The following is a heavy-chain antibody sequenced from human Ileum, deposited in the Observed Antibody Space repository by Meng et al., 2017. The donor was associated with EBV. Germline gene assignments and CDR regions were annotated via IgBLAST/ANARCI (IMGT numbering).Heavy chain of an antibody. V-gene: IGHV3-53*01. CDR3: ARGPDWAKGGY. Sequence: GQLGWAGGGLFPPGGARRLSCPPLGFTVSSYHMSWVPQAPGKGLEWVSTIYIGGDTFYADSVKDRFTISRDNSKNTLFLQMNRLTVEDTAVYYCARGPDWAKGGYWGLGTLVTVSS. CDR1: GFTVSSYH. CDR2: IYIGGDT. J-gene: IGHJ4*02. D-gene: IGHD3/OR15-3a*01.